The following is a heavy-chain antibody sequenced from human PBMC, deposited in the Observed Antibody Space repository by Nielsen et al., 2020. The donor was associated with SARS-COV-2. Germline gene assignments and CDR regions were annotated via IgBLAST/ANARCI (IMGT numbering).Heavy chain of an antibody. CDR3: VRDTPFDTSFNYVQF. CDR1: CYSISRGYY. CDR2: MFHNGRT. D-gene: IGHD3-16*01. J-gene: IGHJ4*01. V-gene: IGHV4-38-2*02. Sequence: SATLSLTCSVSCYSISRGYYWGWLLQAPAKGLVWIGNMFHNGRTYYNPSLKSRVTMSVDTSQNQFSLKMTSVTAADTAVYYCVRDTPFDTSFNYVQFWGQGTPVTVSS.